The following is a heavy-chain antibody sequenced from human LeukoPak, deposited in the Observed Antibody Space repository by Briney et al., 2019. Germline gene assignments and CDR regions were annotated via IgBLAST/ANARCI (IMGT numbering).Heavy chain of an antibody. CDR2: ISYDGNYK. D-gene: IGHD3-3*01. CDR3: AKDLGGSGDFWSGYYDYYFYGMDV. CDR1: GFIFSSYG. V-gene: IGHV3-30*18. Sequence: GGSLRLSCAASGFIFSSYGVHWVRQAPGKGLEWVAVISYDGNYKYYADSVKGRFTISRDNSKNTLHLQMISLRAEDTAVYYCAKDLGGSGDFWSGYYDYYFYGMDVWGQGTTVTVSS. J-gene: IGHJ6*02.